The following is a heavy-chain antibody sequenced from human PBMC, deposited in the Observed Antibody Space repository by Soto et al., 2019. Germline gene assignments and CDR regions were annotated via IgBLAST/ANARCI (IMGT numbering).Heavy chain of an antibody. Sequence: QVQLVESGGGVVQPGRSLRLSCAASGFTFSNYGMHWVRQAPGKGLEWVAVILNDGSNRYHADSVQDRFTISRDKSKNMLHFQMNSLRAEDTAVYYCARDDEYSGNGMDVWGQGTTVTVS. CDR1: GFTFSNYG. CDR3: ARDDEYSGNGMDV. V-gene: IGHV3-33*01. J-gene: IGHJ6*02. D-gene: IGHD3-10*01. CDR2: ILNDGSNR.